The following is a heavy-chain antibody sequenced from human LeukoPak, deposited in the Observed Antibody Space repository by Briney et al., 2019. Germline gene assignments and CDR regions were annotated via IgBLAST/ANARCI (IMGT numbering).Heavy chain of an antibody. Sequence: SETLSLTCAVYGGSFRGYYWSWIRQPPGKGLEWIGEINHSGSTNYNPSLKSRVTIPVDTSKNQFSLKLSSVTAADTAVSYCASDSGSYRDAFDIWGQGTMVTVSS. CDR3: ASDSGSYRDAFDI. D-gene: IGHD1-26*01. CDR2: INHSGST. CDR1: GGSFRGYY. V-gene: IGHV4-34*01. J-gene: IGHJ3*02.